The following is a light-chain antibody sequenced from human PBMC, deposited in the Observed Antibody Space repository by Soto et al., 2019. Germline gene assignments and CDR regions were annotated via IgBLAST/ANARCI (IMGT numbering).Light chain of an antibody. J-gene: IGKJ5*01. Sequence: EIVMTQSPATRSLSPGERSTLSFVASQSVSTNVAWYQQKPGQALRLLMYGASTRAAGIPVRFSGSGSATEFTLTISSLESEDFALYYCQQYDNWPPAITFGQGTRLEI. CDR2: GAS. V-gene: IGKV3-15*01. CDR3: QQYDNWPPAIT. CDR1: QSVSTN.